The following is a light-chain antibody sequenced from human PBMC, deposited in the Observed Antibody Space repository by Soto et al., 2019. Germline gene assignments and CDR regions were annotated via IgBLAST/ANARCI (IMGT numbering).Light chain of an antibody. J-gene: IGKJ4*01. V-gene: IGKV3-11*01. Sequence: EIVLTQSPATLSLSPGERATLSCRASQSVSSYLDWYQQKPGQAPRLLMSDASNRATGIPARFSGSGSGTDVTLTMSSLEPQDFVVYYCQQRSNWPLTFGGGTKVQIK. CDR2: DAS. CDR3: QQRSNWPLT. CDR1: QSVSSY.